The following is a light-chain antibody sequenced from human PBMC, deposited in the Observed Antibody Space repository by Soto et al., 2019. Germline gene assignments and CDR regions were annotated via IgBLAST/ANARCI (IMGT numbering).Light chain of an antibody. CDR1: SSDVGGYNY. CDR2: DVS. CDR3: CSYAGSYTFYV. Sequence: QSALTQPRSVSGSPGQSVTISCTGTSSDVGGYNYVSWYQQHPGKAPRLMIYDVSKRPSGVPDRFSGSKSGNTASLTISGLQAEDVAYYYCCSYAGSYTFYVFGIGTKVTVL. J-gene: IGLJ1*01. V-gene: IGLV2-11*01.